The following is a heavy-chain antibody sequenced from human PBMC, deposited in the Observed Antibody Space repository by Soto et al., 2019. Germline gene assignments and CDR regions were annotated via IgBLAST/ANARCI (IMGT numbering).Heavy chain of an antibody. V-gene: IGHV4-34*01. Sequence: QVQLQQWGAGLLKPSETLSLTCAVYGGSFSGYYWSWIRQPPGKGLEWIGEINHSGSTNYNPSLKSRVTISGDTSKNQFSLKLSSVTAADTAVYYCARHRGVELERGGDYYYYMDVWGKGTTVTVSS. CDR1: GGSFSGYY. CDR3: ARHRGVELERGGDYYYYMDV. D-gene: IGHD1-1*01. J-gene: IGHJ6*03. CDR2: INHSGST.